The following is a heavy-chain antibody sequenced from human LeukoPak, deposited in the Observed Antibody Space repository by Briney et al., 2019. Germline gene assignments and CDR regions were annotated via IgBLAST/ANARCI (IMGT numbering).Heavy chain of an antibody. D-gene: IGHD3-9*01. V-gene: IGHV3-21*01. CDR3: ASLVFYDILTGPDY. CDR2: ISSSSSYI. CDR1: GFTFSSYS. Sequence: GGSLRLSCAASGFTFSSYSTNWVRQAPGKGLEWVSSISSSSSYIYYADSVKGRFTISRDNAKNSLYLQMNSLRAEDTAVYYCASLVFYDILTGPDYWGQGTLVTVSS. J-gene: IGHJ4*02.